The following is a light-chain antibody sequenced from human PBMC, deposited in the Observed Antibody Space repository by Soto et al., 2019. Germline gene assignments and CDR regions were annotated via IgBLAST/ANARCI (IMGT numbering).Light chain of an antibody. Sequence: DIQMTQSPSSLSASLGDRVTSTCRASQGIGVYLAWFQQKPGNAPKLLIYAASTLQSGVPSRFSGSGSGTDFTLTVSSLQPDDVATYYCQKYNSASLTFGGGTKVDIK. CDR1: QGIGVY. CDR3: QKYNSASLT. CDR2: AAS. J-gene: IGKJ4*01. V-gene: IGKV1-27*01.